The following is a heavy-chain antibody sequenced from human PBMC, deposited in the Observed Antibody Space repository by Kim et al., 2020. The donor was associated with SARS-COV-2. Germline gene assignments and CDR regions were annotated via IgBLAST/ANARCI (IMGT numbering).Heavy chain of an antibody. Sequence: DYAPSVRSRIAIDADTSKIQFSLQLHSVTPEDTALYYCARTIASRGHWFDPWGQGTLVTVSS. CDR3: ARTIASRGHWFDP. J-gene: IGHJ5*02. V-gene: IGHV6-1*01. D-gene: IGHD6-13*01.